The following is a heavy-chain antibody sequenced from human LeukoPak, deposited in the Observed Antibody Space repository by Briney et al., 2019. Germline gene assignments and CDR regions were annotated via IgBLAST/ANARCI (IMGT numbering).Heavy chain of an antibody. Sequence: SETLSLTCSISGGSLSTNYWSWIRRPPGKGLEWIGNINHEGDTNFNPSLKSRVTLTVDTSKNQFSLKLSSVTAADTAVYYCARSYYYDSRGAFDIWGQGTMVTVSS. CDR3: ARSYYYDSRGAFDI. CDR2: INHEGDT. D-gene: IGHD3-22*01. CDR1: GGSLSTNY. V-gene: IGHV4-59*01. J-gene: IGHJ3*02.